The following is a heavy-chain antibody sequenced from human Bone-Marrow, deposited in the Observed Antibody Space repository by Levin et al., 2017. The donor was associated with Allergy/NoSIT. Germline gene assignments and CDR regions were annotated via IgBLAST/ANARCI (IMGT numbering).Heavy chain of an antibody. Sequence: GESLKISCKGSANTFTSYWIGWVRQLPGKGLEWMGVVYPDESDTIYSPSFQGQVTISADPPISTAYLRWGSLKASDTATYYCARQMTYGAVSYDAFDLWGQGTMVTVSS. V-gene: IGHV5-51*01. CDR3: ARQMTYGAVSYDAFDL. J-gene: IGHJ3*01. CDR2: VYPDESDT. D-gene: IGHD3-10*01. CDR1: ANTFTSYW.